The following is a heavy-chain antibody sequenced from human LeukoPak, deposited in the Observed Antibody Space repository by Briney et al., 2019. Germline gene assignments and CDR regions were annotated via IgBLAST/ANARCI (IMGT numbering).Heavy chain of an antibody. D-gene: IGHD2-2*01. CDR3: ARGVPDAIGYFQH. CDR1: GFTFSSYS. CDR2: ISSSSSTI. Sequence: PGGSLRLSCAASGFTFSSYSMNWVRQAPGKGLEWVSYISSSSSTIYYADSVKGRFTISRDKAKNTLYLQMNSLRAEDTAVYYCARGVPDAIGYFQHWGQGTLVTVSS. J-gene: IGHJ1*01. V-gene: IGHV3-48*01.